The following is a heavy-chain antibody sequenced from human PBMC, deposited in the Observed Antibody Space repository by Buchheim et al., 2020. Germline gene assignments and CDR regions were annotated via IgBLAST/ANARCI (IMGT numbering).Heavy chain of an antibody. V-gene: IGHV3-33*01. J-gene: IGHJ4*02. CDR3: ARDQAARPNSAFDY. Sequence: QVQLVESGGGVVQPGRSLRLSCAASGFTFSSYGMHWVRQAPGKGLEWVAVIWYDGSNKYYADSVKGRFTISRANSKNPLYLQMNSLRAEDTAVYYCARDQAARPNSAFDYWGQGTL. D-gene: IGHD6-6*01. CDR1: GFTFSSYG. CDR2: IWYDGSNK.